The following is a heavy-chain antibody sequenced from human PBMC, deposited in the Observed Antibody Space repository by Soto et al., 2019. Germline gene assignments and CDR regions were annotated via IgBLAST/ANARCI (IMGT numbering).Heavy chain of an antibody. J-gene: IGHJ4*02. CDR2: ISSTTNYI. CDR1: GFTFTRYS. CDR3: ARESEDLTSNFDY. V-gene: IGHV3-21*01. Sequence: GGSLRLSCAASGFTFTRYSMNWDRQAPGKGLEWVSSISSTTNYIYYADSMKGRFTVSRDNAKNSVYLEMNSLSAEDTALYYCARESEDLTSNFDYWGQGTLVTVSS.